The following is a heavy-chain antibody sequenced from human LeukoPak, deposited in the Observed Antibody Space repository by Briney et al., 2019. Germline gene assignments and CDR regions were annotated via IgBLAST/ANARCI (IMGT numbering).Heavy chain of an antibody. CDR1: GFTFSSYA. CDR3: ARDGPESGSSYYYYYGMDV. J-gene: IGHJ6*02. Sequence: GGSLRLSCAASGFTFSSYAMHWVRQAPGKGLEWVAVISYDGSNKYYADSVKGRFTISRDNSKNTLYLQMNSLRAEDTAVYYCARDGPESGSSYYYYYGMDVWGQGTTVTVSS. V-gene: IGHV3-30-3*01. CDR2: ISYDGSNK. D-gene: IGHD2-2*01.